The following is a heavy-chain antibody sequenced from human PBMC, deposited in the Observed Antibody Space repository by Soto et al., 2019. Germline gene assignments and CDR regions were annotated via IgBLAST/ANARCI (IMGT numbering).Heavy chain of an antibody. CDR2: IYSGGST. D-gene: IGHD4-4*01. V-gene: IGHV3-53*04. CDR1: GFTVSSNY. Sequence: GGSLRLSCAASGFTVSSNYMSWVRQAPGKGLEWVSVIYSGGSTYYADSVKGRFTISRHNSKNTLYLQMNSLRAEDTAVYYCATTTDYRALSDAFDIWGQGTMVTVSS. CDR3: ATTTDYRALSDAFDI. J-gene: IGHJ3*02.